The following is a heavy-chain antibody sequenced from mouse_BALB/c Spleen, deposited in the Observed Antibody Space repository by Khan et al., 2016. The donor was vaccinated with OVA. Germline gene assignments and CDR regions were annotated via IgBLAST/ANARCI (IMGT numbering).Heavy chain of an antibody. CDR3: ARVYGGDFDY. J-gene: IGHJ2*01. D-gene: IGHD1-1*01. CDR2: ISYSGNT. Sequence: DVQLQESGPGLVKPSQSLSLTCTVTGYSITSDYAWNWIRQFPGNKLEWVGYISYSGNTNYNPSLKSRISITRDTSKNQFFLQLISVTTEDTATYYCARVYGGDFDYWGQGTTLTVSS. CDR1: GYSITSDYA. V-gene: IGHV3-2*02.